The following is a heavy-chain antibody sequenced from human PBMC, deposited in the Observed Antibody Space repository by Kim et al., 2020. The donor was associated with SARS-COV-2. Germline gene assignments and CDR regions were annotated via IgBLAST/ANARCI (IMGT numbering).Heavy chain of an antibody. CDR3: AKSDCAGGTCFLINY. D-gene: IGHD2-8*02. V-gene: IGHV3-23*01. J-gene: IGHJ4*02. Sequence: DSVQGRFTISRDNSRNTLCLLMNALRAEDTAIYYCAKSDCAGGTCFLINYWGQGTLVTVSS.